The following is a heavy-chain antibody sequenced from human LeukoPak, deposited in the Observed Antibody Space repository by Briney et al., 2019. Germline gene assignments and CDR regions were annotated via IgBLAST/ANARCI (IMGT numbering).Heavy chain of an antibody. CDR1: VFTVSRNY. Sequence: GGSLRLSCAASVFTVSRNYMSWVRQAPGKGLEWVSVIYSGGSTCYADSVKGRFTISRDNSKNTLYLQMNSLRDEDTAVYYCAIERFEIRDYYYVDVWGKGTTVTVSS. D-gene: IGHD3-10*01. V-gene: IGHV3-53*01. J-gene: IGHJ6*03. CDR3: AIERFEIRDYYYVDV. CDR2: IYSGGST.